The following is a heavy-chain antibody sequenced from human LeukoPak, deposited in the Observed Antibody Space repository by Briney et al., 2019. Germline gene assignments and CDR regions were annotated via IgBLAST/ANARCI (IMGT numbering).Heavy chain of an antibody. V-gene: IGHV4-39*01. D-gene: IGHD2-2*01. CDR3: ARHPHPIYCSSTSCHFDY. Sequence: PSETLSLTCTVSGGSISSSSYYWGWIRQPPGKGLEWIGSIYYSGSTYYNPSLKSRVTISVDTSKNQFSLKLSSVTAADTAVYYCARHPHPIYCSSTSCHFDYWGQGTLVTVSS. CDR2: IYYSGST. J-gene: IGHJ4*02. CDR1: GGSISSSSYY.